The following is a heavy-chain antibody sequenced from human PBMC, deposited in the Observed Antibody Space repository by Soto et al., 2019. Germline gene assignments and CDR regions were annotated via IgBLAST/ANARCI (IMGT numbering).Heavy chain of an antibody. Sequence: WASVKVSCKASGYTFTNYALQWVRQAPGQRLEWMGWINPGNGNTEYSQILQGRVTITRDTSASTAYMELSSLRSEDTAVYYCARDNDFWSDYYYGMDVWGQGTTVTVSS. V-gene: IGHV1-3*01. CDR3: ARDNDFWSDYYYGMDV. CDR1: GYTFTNYA. CDR2: INPGNGNT. J-gene: IGHJ6*02. D-gene: IGHD3-3*01.